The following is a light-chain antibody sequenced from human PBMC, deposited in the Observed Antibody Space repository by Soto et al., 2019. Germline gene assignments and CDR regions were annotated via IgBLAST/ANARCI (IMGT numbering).Light chain of an antibody. J-gene: IGKJ5*01. CDR1: QGISTY. Sequence: DIQMTQSPSSLSASVGDRFTITCRASQGISTYLNCYQQKPGKAPNLLIYDASTLERGVPSRFSGTGSGTEFTLTISSLQPDDFATYYCQQYHRSSITFGQGTRLEIK. CDR3: QQYHRSSIT. V-gene: IGKV1-5*01. CDR2: DAS.